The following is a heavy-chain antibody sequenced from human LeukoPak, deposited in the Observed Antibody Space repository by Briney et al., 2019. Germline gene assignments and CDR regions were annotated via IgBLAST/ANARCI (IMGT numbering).Heavy chain of an antibody. J-gene: IGHJ4*02. D-gene: IGHD1-26*01. CDR1: GFTFSSYA. CDR3: ASVESGSYWGGVY. Sequence: PGGSLRLSCAASGFTFSSYAMHWVRQAPGKGLEWVAVISYDGSNKYYADSVKGRFTISRDNSKNTLYLQMNSLRAEDTAVYYCASVESGSYWGGVYWGQGTLVTVSS. V-gene: IGHV3-30-3*01. CDR2: ISYDGSNK.